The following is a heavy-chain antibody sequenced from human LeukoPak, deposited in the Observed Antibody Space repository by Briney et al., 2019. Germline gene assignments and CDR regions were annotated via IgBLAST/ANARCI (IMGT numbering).Heavy chain of an antibody. CDR3: TKDSSGYYRYDAFDI. CDR2: ISGSGGST. Sequence: GGSLRLSCAASGFTFSSYAMSWVRQAPGKGLEWVSGISGSGGSTYYADSVKGRFTISRDNSKNTLYLQMNSLRAEDTAVYYCTKDSSGYYRYDAFDIWGQGTMVTVSS. D-gene: IGHD3-22*01. CDR1: GFTFSSYA. J-gene: IGHJ3*02. V-gene: IGHV3-23*01.